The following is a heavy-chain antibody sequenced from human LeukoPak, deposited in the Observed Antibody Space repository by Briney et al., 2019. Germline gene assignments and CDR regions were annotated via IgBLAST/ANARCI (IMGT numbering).Heavy chain of an antibody. CDR2: INNDGSRT. D-gene: IGHD1-26*01. Sequence: GGSLRLSCAASGFTFRNYWMHWVRQAPGKGPVWVSHINNDGSRTDYADFVKGRFTISRDNAKNTLYLQMNSLRVDDTAVYYCAKRVGTKSSPFDYWGQGTLVTVSS. J-gene: IGHJ4*02. CDR1: GFTFRNYW. V-gene: IGHV3-74*01. CDR3: AKRVGTKSSPFDY.